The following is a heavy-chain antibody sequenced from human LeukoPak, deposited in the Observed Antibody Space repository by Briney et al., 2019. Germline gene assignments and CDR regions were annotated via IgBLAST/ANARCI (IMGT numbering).Heavy chain of an antibody. CDR1: GFTFSSYW. Sequence: GGSLRLSCAASGFTFSSYWMSWVRQAPGKGLEWVANIKQDGSEKYYVDSVKGRFTISRDNAKNSLYLQMDSLSAEDTAIYYCARALGSRGGLRWGPRPGPSYYFDIWGRGTLVIVSS. CDR3: ARALGSRGGLRWGPRPGPSYYFDI. D-gene: IGHD6-13*01. J-gene: IGHJ4*02. CDR2: IKQDGSEK. V-gene: IGHV3-7*05.